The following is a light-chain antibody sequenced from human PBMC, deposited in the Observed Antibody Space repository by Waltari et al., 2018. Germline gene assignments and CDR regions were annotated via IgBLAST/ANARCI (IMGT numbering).Light chain of an antibody. Sequence: EVVLTQSPATLSLSPGERATLSCRASQRVSNSLAWYRQKPGQAPSLLIYDASTRAAGIPDRFSGSGSGTDVTLTIISLEPEDFAVYYCQLRTGWPMTFGQGTQLEIK. V-gene: IGKV3-11*01. CDR3: QLRTGWPMT. CDR1: QRVSNS. J-gene: IGKJ5*01. CDR2: DAS.